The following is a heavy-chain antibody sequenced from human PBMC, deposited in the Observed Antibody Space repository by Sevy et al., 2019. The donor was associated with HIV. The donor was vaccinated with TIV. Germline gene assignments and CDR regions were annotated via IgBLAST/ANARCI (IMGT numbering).Heavy chain of an antibody. Sequence: ASVKVSCKASGRTFSSYAFSWVRQAPGQGLEWMGGIIPMFATANYVQKFQGRVTITAEESTSTAYMELSSLRSEDTAVYYCARSMSWYASFDYWGQGTLVTVSS. CDR3: ARSMSWYASFDY. CDR2: IIPMFATA. CDR1: GRTFSSYA. J-gene: IGHJ4*02. D-gene: IGHD6-13*01. V-gene: IGHV1-69*13.